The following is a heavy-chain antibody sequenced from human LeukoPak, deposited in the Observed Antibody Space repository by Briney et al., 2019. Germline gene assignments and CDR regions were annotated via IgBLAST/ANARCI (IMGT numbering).Heavy chain of an antibody. Sequence: PSETLSLTCTVSGDSVSGHYWSWIRQTPGKGLEWIGYVSYSGGTNYNPSLKRRLSISLDTSKNQFSLKLSSPAAADPAVYYCARAPMAIITSAFPDAFDFWGQGTMVTVSS. V-gene: IGHV4-59*02. D-gene: IGHD3-10*01. J-gene: IGHJ3*01. CDR1: GDSVSGHY. CDR2: VSYSGGT. CDR3: ARAPMAIITSAFPDAFDF.